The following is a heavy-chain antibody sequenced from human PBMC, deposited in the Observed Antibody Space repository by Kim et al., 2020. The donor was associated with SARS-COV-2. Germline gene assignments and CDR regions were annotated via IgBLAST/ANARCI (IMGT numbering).Heavy chain of an antibody. D-gene: IGHD3-10*01. V-gene: IGHV4-34*01. Sequence: SETLSLTCAVYGGSFSGYYWSWIRQPPGKGLEWIGEINHSGSTNYNPSLKSRVTISVDTSKNQFSLKLSSVTAADTAVYYCARGRGITMVRGRRHGMDVWGQGTTVTVSS. J-gene: IGHJ6*02. CDR1: GGSFSGYY. CDR3: ARGRGITMVRGRRHGMDV. CDR2: INHSGST.